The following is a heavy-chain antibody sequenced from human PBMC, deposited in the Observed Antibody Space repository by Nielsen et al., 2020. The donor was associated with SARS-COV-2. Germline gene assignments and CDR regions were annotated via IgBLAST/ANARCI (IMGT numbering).Heavy chain of an antibody. D-gene: IGHD4-11*01. CDR2: IDPRDSNT. Sequence: GESLKISCKGSGYYFASYWISWVRQMPGKGLEWMGTIDPRDSNTNYSPSFEGHVTISTDKSISTAYLQWSSLKASDTAMYYCARGDYPNWFDPWGQGTLVTVSS. V-gene: IGHV5-10-1*01. CDR3: ARGDYPNWFDP. J-gene: IGHJ5*02. CDR1: GYYFASYW.